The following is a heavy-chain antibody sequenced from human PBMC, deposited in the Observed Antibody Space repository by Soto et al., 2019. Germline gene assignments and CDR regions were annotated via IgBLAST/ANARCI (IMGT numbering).Heavy chain of an antibody. D-gene: IGHD6-13*01. CDR2: IKQDGGEK. J-gene: IGHJ5*02. Sequence: GGSLRLSCAASGFTFSKYWMSWVRQAPGKGLEWVANIKQDGGEKYYVDSVKGRFTISRDNAKNSLSLQMNSLRAEDTAVYYCARVPVITAAGTAWFHPWGQGTLVTVSS. CDR1: GFTFSKYW. V-gene: IGHV3-7*01. CDR3: ARVPVITAAGTAWFHP.